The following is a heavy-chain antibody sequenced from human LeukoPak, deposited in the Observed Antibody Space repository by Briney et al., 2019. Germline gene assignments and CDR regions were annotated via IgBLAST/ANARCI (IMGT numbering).Heavy chain of an antibody. Sequence: GGSLRLSCAASGFTFSSYSMNWVRQAPGKGLEWVGRVKSKTDGGTTDYAAPVKGRFTISRDDSKNTLYVQMNSLKTEDTAVYYCTTDLWYGANLIDYWGQGTLVTVSS. D-gene: IGHD3-10*01. CDR3: TTDLWYGANLIDY. J-gene: IGHJ4*02. CDR2: VKSKTDGGTT. V-gene: IGHV3-15*01. CDR1: GFTFSSYS.